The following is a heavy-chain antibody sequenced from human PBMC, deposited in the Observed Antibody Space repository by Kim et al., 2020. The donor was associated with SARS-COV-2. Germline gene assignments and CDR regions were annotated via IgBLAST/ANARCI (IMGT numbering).Heavy chain of an antibody. CDR2: IYYSGNT. V-gene: IGHV4-39*01. Sequence: SETLSLTCTVSGGAISSGGHYWGWTRQPPGKGLEWIGNIYYSGNTYYNPSLKSRVTISVDTSKNQISLNLNSVTAADTAVYYCARLRQPLDYDNWFDSWGQGTLVTVSS. CDR3: ARLRQPLDYDNWFDS. J-gene: IGHJ5*01. D-gene: IGHD3-10*01. CDR1: GGAISSGGHY.